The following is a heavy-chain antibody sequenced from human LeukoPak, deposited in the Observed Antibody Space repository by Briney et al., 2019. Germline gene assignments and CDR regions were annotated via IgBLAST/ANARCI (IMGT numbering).Heavy chain of an antibody. CDR1: GGTFSSYA. Sequence: SVKVSCKASGGTFSSYAISWVRQAPGQGLEWMGRIIPIFGTANYAQKFQGRVTITTDESTSTASMELSSLRSEDTAVYYCARAVPEWSGAFDIWGQGTMVTVSS. J-gene: IGHJ3*02. CDR3: ARAVPEWSGAFDI. D-gene: IGHD3-3*01. CDR2: IIPIFGTA. V-gene: IGHV1-69*05.